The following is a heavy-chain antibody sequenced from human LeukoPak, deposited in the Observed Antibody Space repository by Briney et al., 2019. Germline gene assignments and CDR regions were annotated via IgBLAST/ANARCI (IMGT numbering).Heavy chain of an antibody. CDR3: AADSSHGSSWDS. Sequence: SVKVSCKAYGSTFATAGLQWVRQARGQRLEWIGWIVVGSGKTKYAQEFQQRVIISRDMSTSTAYMELSSLRSEDTAVYYCAADSSHGSSWDSWGQGTLVTVSS. V-gene: IGHV1-58*01. CDR1: GSTFATAG. CDR2: IVVGSGKT. D-gene: IGHD3-10*01. J-gene: IGHJ4*02.